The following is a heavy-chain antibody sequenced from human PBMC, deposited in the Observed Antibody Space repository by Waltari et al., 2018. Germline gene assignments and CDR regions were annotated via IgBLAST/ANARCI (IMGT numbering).Heavy chain of an antibody. CDR3: ARSRDYYDSSGHHLFDY. J-gene: IGHJ4*02. V-gene: IGHV3-33*08. D-gene: IGHD3-22*01. CDR2: IWYDGSNK. CDR1: GFTFSSYG. Sequence: QVQLVESGGGVVQPGRSLRLSCAASGFTFSSYGLHWVRQAPGQGLEWVAVIWYDGSNKYYADSVKGRFTISRDNSKNTLYLQMNSLRAEDTAMYYCARSRDYYDSSGHHLFDYWGQGTLVTVSS.